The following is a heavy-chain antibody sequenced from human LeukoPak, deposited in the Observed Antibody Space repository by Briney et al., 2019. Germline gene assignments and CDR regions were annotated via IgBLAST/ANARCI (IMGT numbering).Heavy chain of an antibody. CDR3: ASRGRRWELLGAFDI. J-gene: IGHJ3*02. Sequence: GRSLRLSCAASGFTFSSYAMHWGRPAPGKGLEWVAVISDDGSNKYYADPENGRFTNSRDNSKNTLYLQMNSLRAEDTAVYYCASRGRRWELLGAFDIWGQGTMVTVSS. V-gene: IGHV3-30-3*01. CDR2: ISDDGSNK. CDR1: GFTFSSYA. D-gene: IGHD1-26*01.